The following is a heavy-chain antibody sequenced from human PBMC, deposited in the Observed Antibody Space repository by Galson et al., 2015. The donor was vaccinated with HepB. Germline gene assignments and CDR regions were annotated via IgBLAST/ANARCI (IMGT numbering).Heavy chain of an antibody. V-gene: IGHV3-11*01. J-gene: IGHJ2*01. CDR2: ISNGDTTI. CDR1: GFTLSDYY. Sequence: SLRLSCAASGFTLSDYYMSWIRQAPGKGLGWISDISNGDTTIYYADSVKGRFTTSRDNAKNSLYLQMNSLRAEDTAVYYCARDGGDGYNFGYFDLWGRGTLVTVSS. D-gene: IGHD5-24*01. CDR3: ARDGGDGYNFGYFDL.